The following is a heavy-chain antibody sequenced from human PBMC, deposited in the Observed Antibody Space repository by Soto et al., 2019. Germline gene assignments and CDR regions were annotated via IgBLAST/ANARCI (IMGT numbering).Heavy chain of an antibody. CDR3: AKDGYCSSTSCPYYYYGMDV. CDR2: ISGSGGST. Sequence: PGGSLRLSCAASGFTFSSYAMSWVRQAPGKGLEWVSAISGSGGSTYYADSVKGRFTISRDNSKNTLYLQMNSLRAEDTAVYYCAKDGYCSSTSCPYYYYGMDVWGQGTTVTVSS. CDR1: GFTFSSYA. J-gene: IGHJ6*02. V-gene: IGHV3-23*01. D-gene: IGHD2-2*03.